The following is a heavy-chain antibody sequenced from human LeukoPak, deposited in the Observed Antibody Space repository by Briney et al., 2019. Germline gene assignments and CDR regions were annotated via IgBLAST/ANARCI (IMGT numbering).Heavy chain of an antibody. CDR2: INPNSGGT. Sequence: GASVKVSCKASGYTFTGHYMHWVRQAPGQGLEWMGWINPNSGGTNYAQKFQGRVTMTRDTSISTAYMELSRLRSDDTAVYYCARDSYYDSSGYYSSEYFQHWGQGTLVTVSS. D-gene: IGHD3-22*01. J-gene: IGHJ1*01. CDR3: ARDSYYDSSGYYSSEYFQH. V-gene: IGHV1-2*02. CDR1: GYTFTGHY.